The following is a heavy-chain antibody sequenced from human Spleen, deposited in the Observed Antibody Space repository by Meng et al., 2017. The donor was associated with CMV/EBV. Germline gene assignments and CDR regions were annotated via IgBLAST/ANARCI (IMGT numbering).Heavy chain of an antibody. CDR3: VRDHPRVSLFALDS. J-gene: IGHJ4*02. V-gene: IGHV1-18*01. Sequence: GENLAPYGCSGVRQAPGQGLEWIGRIFAPNGKTNPAPKFQDRLTMTTETSTNTVYMELKSLRSDDTAVYFCVRDHPRVSLFALDSWGQGTLVTVSS. D-gene: IGHD3-10*01. CDR2: IFAPNGKT. CDR1: GENLAPYG.